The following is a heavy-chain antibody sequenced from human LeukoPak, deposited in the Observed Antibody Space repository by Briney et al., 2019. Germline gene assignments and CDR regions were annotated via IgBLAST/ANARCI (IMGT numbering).Heavy chain of an antibody. CDR2: IIPHSGVT. D-gene: IGHD3-22*01. J-gene: IGHJ4*02. Sequence: SVKVSCKTSGGTFNNYVFSWVRQAPGQGLEWMGRIIPHSGVTNYAQKFQGRVTITTDESTSTAYMELSSLRSEDTAVYYCASRYYDSSGYYRLDYWGQGTLVTVSS. CDR1: GGTFNNYV. V-gene: IGHV1-69*05. CDR3: ASRYYDSSGYYRLDY.